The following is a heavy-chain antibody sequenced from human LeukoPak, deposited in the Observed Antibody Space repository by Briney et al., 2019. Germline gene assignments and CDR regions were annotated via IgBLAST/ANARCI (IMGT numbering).Heavy chain of an antibody. Sequence: SETLSLTCTVSGNSISSYYWSWIRQPAGKGLEWIGRIYTSGSTNYNPSLKSRVSMSVDTSKNRFSLKLSSVTAADTAVYYCARGGELPLDYWGQGTLVTVSS. CDR3: ARGGELPLDY. D-gene: IGHD3-10*01. CDR1: GNSISSYY. J-gene: IGHJ4*02. CDR2: IYTSGST. V-gene: IGHV4-4*07.